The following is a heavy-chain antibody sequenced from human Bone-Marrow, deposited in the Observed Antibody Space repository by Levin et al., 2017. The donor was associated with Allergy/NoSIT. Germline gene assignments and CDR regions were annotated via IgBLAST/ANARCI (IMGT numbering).Heavy chain of an antibody. D-gene: IGHD3-3*01. Sequence: SCAASGFTFSSYGMHWVRQAPGKGLEWVAVISYDGSNKYYADSVKGRFTISRDNSKNTLYLQMNSLRAEDTAVYYCAKEKDYYDFWSGLGFYYYYMDVWGKGTTVTVSS. CDR3: AKEKDYYDFWSGLGFYYYYMDV. V-gene: IGHV3-30*18. J-gene: IGHJ6*03. CDR2: ISYDGSNK. CDR1: GFTFSSYG.